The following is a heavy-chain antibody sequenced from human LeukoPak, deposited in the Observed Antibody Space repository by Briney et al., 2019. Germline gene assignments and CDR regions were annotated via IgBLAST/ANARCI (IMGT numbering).Heavy chain of an antibody. V-gene: IGHV3-30*04. Sequence: PGGSLRLSCAASGFTFSSYAMHWVRQAPGKGLEWVAVISYDGSNKYYADSVKGRFTISRDNSKNTLFLQMNSLRGEDTAMYYCARVRGGGFRTADLWGQGTPVSVSS. J-gene: IGHJ5*02. CDR2: ISYDGSNK. CDR3: ARVRGGGFRTADL. CDR1: GFTFSSYA. D-gene: IGHD1-14*01.